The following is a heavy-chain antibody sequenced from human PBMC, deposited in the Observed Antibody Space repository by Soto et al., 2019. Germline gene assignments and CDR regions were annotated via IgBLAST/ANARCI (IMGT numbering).Heavy chain of an antibody. D-gene: IGHD5-18*01. V-gene: IGHV1-18*01. CDR1: GYTFTSYG. J-gene: IGHJ6*02. CDR2: ISAYNGNT. Sequence: ASVKVSCKASGYTFTSYGITWVRQAPGQGLEWMGWISAYNGNTNYAQKFQGRVTMTPDTSTSTAYMELRSLRSDDTAVYYCARAVTYYYGMDVWGQGTTVTVSS. CDR3: ARAVTYYYGMDV.